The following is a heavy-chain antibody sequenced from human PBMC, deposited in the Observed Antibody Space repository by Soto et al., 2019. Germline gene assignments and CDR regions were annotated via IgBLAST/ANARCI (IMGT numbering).Heavy chain of an antibody. J-gene: IGHJ6*02. V-gene: IGHV1-69*13. CDR1: GGTFSSYA. D-gene: IGHD6-19*01. CDR2: IIPIFGTA. Sequence: GASVKVSCKASGGTFSSYAMSWVRQAPGQGLEWMGGIIPIFGTANYAQKFQGRVTITADESTSTAYMELSSLRSEDTAVYYCARDLEMGIAVAGTLGMDVWGQGTTVTVSS. CDR3: ARDLEMGIAVAGTLGMDV.